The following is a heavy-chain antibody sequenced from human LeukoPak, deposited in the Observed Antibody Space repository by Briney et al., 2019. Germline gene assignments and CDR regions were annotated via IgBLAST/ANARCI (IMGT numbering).Heavy chain of an antibody. D-gene: IGHD4-23*01. V-gene: IGHV1-2*02. CDR2: INPNSGGT. CDR3: ARENEEYYVGNSGY. J-gene: IGHJ4*02. Sequence: ASVKVSCKASGYTFTGHYMHWVRQAPGQGLEWMGWINPNSGGTNYAQKFQGRVTMTRDTSISTAYMELSRLRSDDTAVYYCARENEEYYVGNSGYWGQGTLVIVSS. CDR1: GYTFTGHY.